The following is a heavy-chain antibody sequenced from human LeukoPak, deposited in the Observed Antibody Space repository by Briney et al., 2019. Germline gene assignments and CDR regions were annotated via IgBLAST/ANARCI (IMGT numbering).Heavy chain of an antibody. J-gene: IGHJ5*02. CDR1: GGSISSSNNY. D-gene: IGHD6-13*01. CDR3: ARSIAAYGPTHNWFGP. CDR2: IYYSGTT. Sequence: SETLSLTCSVSGGSISSSNNYWGWIRQTPGKGLEWIGSIYYSGTTYYNPSLKSRVTVFVDTFKSEFSLKLTSVTAADTAIYYCARSIAAYGPTHNWFGPWGQGTLVTVSS. V-gene: IGHV4-39*01.